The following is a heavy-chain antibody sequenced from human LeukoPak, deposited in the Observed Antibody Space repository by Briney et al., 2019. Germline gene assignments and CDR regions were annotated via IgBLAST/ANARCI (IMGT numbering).Heavy chain of an antibody. J-gene: IGHJ5*02. CDR3: AREYSSGSWFDP. D-gene: IGHD6-19*01. CDR2: INHSGST. CDR1: GGSFSGYY. V-gene: IGHV4-34*01. Sequence: PSETLSLTCAVYGGSFSGYYWSWIRQPPGKGLEWVGEINHSGSTNYNPSLKRGVTISVETSKKQLSLKLSSVPAADTAVYYCAREYSSGSWFDPWGQGTLVTVSS.